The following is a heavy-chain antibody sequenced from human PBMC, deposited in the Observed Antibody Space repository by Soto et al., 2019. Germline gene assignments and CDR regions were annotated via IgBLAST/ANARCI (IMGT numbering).Heavy chain of an antibody. CDR1: GASINRGDTDY. J-gene: IGHJ6*04. CDR3: APSLRSVYYFGLDS. CDR2: IYYSGRI. V-gene: IGHV4-31*03. Sequence: SKTMSLTCRVSGASINRGDTDYWNWIRQHPVKGLEWIGYIYYSGRIYYNPSLESRVTISVDTSKNQFSLKLTSVTAADTAVYYWAPSLRSVYYFGLDSWGNGTMVTLFS. D-gene: IGHD3-10*01.